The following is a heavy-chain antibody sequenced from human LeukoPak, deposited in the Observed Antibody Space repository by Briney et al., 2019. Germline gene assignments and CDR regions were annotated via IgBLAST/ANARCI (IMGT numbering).Heavy chain of an antibody. CDR2: ISGTSSYI. J-gene: IGHJ4*02. D-gene: IGHD4-23*01. CDR1: GFTFSNYG. V-gene: IGHV3-21*04. Sequence: GGSLRLSCAASGFTFSNYGMNWVRQAPGKGLEWVSFISGTSSYIYYAESVKGRFTISRDNAESSLYLQMNTLRADDTAVYYCARASVVTSPFDYWGQGTLVTVSS. CDR3: ARASVVTSPFDY.